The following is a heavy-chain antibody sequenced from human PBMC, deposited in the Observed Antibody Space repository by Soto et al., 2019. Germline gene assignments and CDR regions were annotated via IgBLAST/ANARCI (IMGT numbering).Heavy chain of an antibody. J-gene: IGHJ6*02. D-gene: IGHD3-10*01. CDR1: GGTFGTYS. CDR3: AREAVRGWDV. CDR2: MLPYPYRP. Sequence: QVHLVQPGAEVKKPGSSVRVSCKAFGGTFGTYSITWVRQGPGQGLEWIGRMLPYPYRPDYAPKFQGRVTISADKSTSTTYMELNTLTSEDTAVYYCAREAVRGWDVWGQGTTVRVSS. V-gene: IGHV1-69*08.